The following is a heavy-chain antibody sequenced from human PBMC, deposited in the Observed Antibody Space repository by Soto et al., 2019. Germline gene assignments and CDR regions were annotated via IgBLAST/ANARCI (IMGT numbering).Heavy chain of an antibody. V-gene: IGHV4-59*01. CDR1: GGSISSYY. CDR3: ARDPSIAARMSWFDP. D-gene: IGHD6-6*01. Sequence: ASETLSLTCTVSGGSISSYYWSWIRQPPGKGLEWIGYIYYSGSTNYNPSLKSRVTISVNTSKNQFSLKLSSVTAADTAVYYCARDPSIAARMSWFDPWGQGTLVTVSS. J-gene: IGHJ5*02. CDR2: IYYSGST.